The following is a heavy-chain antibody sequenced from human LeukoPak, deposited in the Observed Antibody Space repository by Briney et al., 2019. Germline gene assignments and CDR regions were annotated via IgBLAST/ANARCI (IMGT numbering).Heavy chain of an antibody. CDR3: ARMTTVTADFDP. CDR2: IYHSGST. V-gene: IGHV4-38-2*02. CDR1: GYSISSGYY. Sequence: SETLSLTCTVSGYSISSGYYWGWIRQPPGKGLEWIGSIYHSGSTYYNPSLKSRVTISVDTSKNQFSLKLSSETAADTAVYYCARMTTVTADFDPWGQGTLVTVSS. J-gene: IGHJ5*02. D-gene: IGHD4-11*01.